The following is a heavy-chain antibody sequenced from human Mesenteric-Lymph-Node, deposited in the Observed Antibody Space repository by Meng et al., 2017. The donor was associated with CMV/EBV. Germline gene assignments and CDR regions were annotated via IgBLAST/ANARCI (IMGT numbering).Heavy chain of an antibody. Sequence: GPFNQWGAGLLKPSGLLAVTCDGYGGSFSGYYWNWIRQSPEKGLEWIGEINHSGSTTYNPSFTSRIIISVDTSTNQISLNMSSVTAADTAVYYCARGSSYDILTGYFDYWGQGALVTVSS. CDR1: GGSFSGYY. D-gene: IGHD3-9*01. J-gene: IGHJ4*02. V-gene: IGHV4-34*01. CDR3: ARGSSYDILTGYFDY. CDR2: INHSGST.